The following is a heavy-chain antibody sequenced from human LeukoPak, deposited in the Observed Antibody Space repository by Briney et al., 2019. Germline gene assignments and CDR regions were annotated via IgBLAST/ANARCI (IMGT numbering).Heavy chain of an antibody. CDR1: GGSITSGSYY. V-gene: IGHV4-39*07. D-gene: IGHD2-2*01. CDR3: ARWEYQLLYFDY. CDR2: IYTSGST. Sequence: SETLSLTCTVSGGSITSGSYYWGWTRQPPGKGLEWIGRIYTSGSTNYNPSLKSRVTMSVDTSKNQFSLKLSSVTAADTAVYYCARWEYQLLYFDYWGQGTLVTVSS. J-gene: IGHJ4*02.